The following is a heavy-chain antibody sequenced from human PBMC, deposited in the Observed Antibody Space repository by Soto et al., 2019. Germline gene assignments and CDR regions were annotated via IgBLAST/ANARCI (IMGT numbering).Heavy chain of an antibody. CDR1: GFTFDDYA. Sequence: GGSLKLSCAASGFTFDDYAMHWVRQAPGKGLEWVSGISWNSGSIGYADSVKGRFTISRDNAKNSLYLQMNSLRAEDTALYYCAKEGPRIAARTHYYYYMDVWGKGTTVTVSS. D-gene: IGHD6-6*01. V-gene: IGHV3-9*01. J-gene: IGHJ6*03. CDR3: AKEGPRIAARTHYYYYMDV. CDR2: ISWNSGSI.